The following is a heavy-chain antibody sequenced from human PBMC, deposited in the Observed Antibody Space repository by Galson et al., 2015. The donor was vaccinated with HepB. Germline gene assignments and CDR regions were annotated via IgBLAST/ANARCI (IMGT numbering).Heavy chain of an antibody. J-gene: IGHJ6*02. CDR3: ASNRGTPYYYYGMDV. D-gene: IGHD1-1*01. Sequence: SLRLSCAASGFTFSTYGMHWVRQAPGKGLEWVAFISFDGRNIYYAASVKGRFTISRDNSKSTLFLQMNSLRAEDTALYFCASNRGTPYYYYGMDVWGQGTTVTVSS. V-gene: IGHV3-33*05. CDR1: GFTFSTYG. CDR2: ISFDGRNI.